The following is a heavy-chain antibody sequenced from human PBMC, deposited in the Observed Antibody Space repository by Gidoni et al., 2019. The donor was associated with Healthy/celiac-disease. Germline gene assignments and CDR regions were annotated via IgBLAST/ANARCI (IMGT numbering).Heavy chain of an antibody. CDR3: ARVASGYDYDYYGMDV. CDR1: GFTFSDYY. Sequence: QVQLVESGGGLVKPGGSLRLSCEASGFTFSDYYMSWIRQAPGKGLEWVSYISSSSSYTNYADSVKGRFTISRDNAKNSLYLQMNSLRAEDTAVYYCARVASGYDYDYYGMDVWGQGTTVTVSS. V-gene: IGHV3-11*06. CDR2: ISSSSSYT. J-gene: IGHJ6*02. D-gene: IGHD5-12*01.